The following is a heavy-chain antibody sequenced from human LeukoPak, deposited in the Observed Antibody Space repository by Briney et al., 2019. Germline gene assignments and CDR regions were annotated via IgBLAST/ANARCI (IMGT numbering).Heavy chain of an antibody. J-gene: IGHJ5*02. CDR2: ISAYNGNT. CDR1: GYTFTSYG. Sequence: SCKASGYTFTSYGISWVRQAPGQGLEWMGWISAYNGNTNYAQKLQGRVTMTTDTSTSTAYMELRSLRSDDTAVYYCARVSSSVSWFDPWGQGTLVTVSS. V-gene: IGHV1-18*01. CDR3: ARVSSSVSWFDP. D-gene: IGHD3-16*02.